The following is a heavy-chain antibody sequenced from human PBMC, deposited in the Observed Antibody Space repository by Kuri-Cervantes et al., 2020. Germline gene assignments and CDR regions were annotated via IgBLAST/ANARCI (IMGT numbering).Heavy chain of an antibody. Sequence: LSLTCAASGFTFSDYYMSWIRQAPGKGLEWVSYISSSGSTIYYADSVKGRFTISRDNAKNSLYLQMNSLRAEDTAVYYCARGSLYYYGSGSYPVYYYYYMDVWGKGTTVTVSS. D-gene: IGHD3-10*01. J-gene: IGHJ6*03. V-gene: IGHV3-11*04. CDR3: ARGSLYYYGSGSYPVYYYYYMDV. CDR2: ISSSGSTI. CDR1: GFTFSDYY.